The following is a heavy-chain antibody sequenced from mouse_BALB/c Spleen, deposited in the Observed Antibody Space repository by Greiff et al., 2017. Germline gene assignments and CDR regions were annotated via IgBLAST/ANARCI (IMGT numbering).Heavy chain of an antibody. Sequence: EVQVVESGGGLVKPGGSLKLSCAASGFTFSSYAMSWVRQSPEKRLEWVAEISSGGSYTYYPDTVTGRFTISRDNAKNTLYLEMSSLRSEDTAMYYCARGTGFAYWGQGTLVTVSA. CDR3: ARGTGFAY. V-gene: IGHV5-9-4*01. CDR1: GFTFSSYA. CDR2: ISSGGSYT. J-gene: IGHJ3*01.